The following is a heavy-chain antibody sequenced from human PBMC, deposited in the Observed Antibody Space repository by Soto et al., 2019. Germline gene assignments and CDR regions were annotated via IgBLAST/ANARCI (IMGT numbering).Heavy chain of an antibody. D-gene: IGHD6-13*01. V-gene: IGHV3-48*03. CDR1: GFTFSSYE. CDR2: ISSSGSTI. CDR3: ARDQEAGSFFPYYYGMDV. Sequence: GSLRLSCATSGFTFSSYEMKWVRQAPGKGLEWVSYISSSGSTIYYADSVKGRFTISRDNAKNSLYLQMDSLRAEDTAVYYCARDQEAGSFFPYYYGMDVWGQGTTVTVSS. J-gene: IGHJ6*02.